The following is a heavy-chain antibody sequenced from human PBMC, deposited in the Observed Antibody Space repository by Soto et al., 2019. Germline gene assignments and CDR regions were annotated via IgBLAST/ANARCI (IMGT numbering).Heavy chain of an antibody. D-gene: IGHD3-16*01. J-gene: IGHJ5*02. V-gene: IGHV2-5*02. CDR2: IYWDDDK. Sequence: QITLKESGPTLVKPTQTLTLTCTFSGFSLTTRGVGVGWIRQPPGKALEGLALIYWDDDKRYSPSLQSRLSITKDTSKNQVVLTMTNVEPVDTATYYCAHIPNYYQYDWFDPWGQGTLVSVSS. CDR1: GFSLTTRGVG. CDR3: AHIPNYYQYDWFDP.